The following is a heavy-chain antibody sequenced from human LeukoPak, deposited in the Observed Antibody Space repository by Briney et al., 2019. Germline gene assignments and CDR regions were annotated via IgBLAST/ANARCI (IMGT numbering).Heavy chain of an antibody. CDR3: ARDSGMVRGTVDY. J-gene: IGHJ4*02. V-gene: IGHV1-46*01. D-gene: IGHD3-10*01. CDR1: GGTFSYYA. CDR2: INPSGGST. Sequence: ASVKVSCKASGGTFSYYAISWVRQAPGQGLEWMGRINPSGGSTSYAQKFQGRVTMTRDTSTSTVYMELSSLRSEDTAVYYCARDSGMVRGTVDYWGQGTLVTVSS.